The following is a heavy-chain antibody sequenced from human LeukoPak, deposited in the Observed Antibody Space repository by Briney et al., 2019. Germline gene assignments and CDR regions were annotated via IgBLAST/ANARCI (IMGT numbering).Heavy chain of an antibody. CDR1: GGTFSSYA. Sequence: SVKVSCKASGGTFSSYAISWVRQAPGQGLEWMGRIIPMPGTTDYAQKFQGRVTITADKSTTTAYMELSGLRSEDTAMYYCARDSGGEAAGAAHTKYWGQGTPVTVSS. CDR2: IIPMPGTT. J-gene: IGHJ4*02. V-gene: IGHV1-69*04. D-gene: IGHD6-13*01. CDR3: ARDSGGEAAGAAHTKY.